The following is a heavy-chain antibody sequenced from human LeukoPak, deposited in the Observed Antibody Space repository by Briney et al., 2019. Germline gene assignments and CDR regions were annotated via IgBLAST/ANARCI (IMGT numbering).Heavy chain of an antibody. CDR2: ISSSSSYI. CDR1: GFTLSSSS. V-gene: IGHV3-21*01. D-gene: IGHD5-12*01. CDR3: AREYSDYQLDY. J-gene: IGHJ4*02. Sequence: PGGSLRLSCAASGFTLSSSSMNWVRQAPGKGLGWVSSISSSSSYIDYADSVKGRFTISRDNAKNSLYLQMSSLRAEDTAVYYCAREYSDYQLDYWGQGTLVTVS.